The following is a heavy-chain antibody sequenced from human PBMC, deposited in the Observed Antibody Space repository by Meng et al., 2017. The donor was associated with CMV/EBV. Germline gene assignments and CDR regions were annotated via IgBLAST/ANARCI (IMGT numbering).Heavy chain of an antibody. CDR1: GFTFSSYG. V-gene: IGHV3-33*06. D-gene: IGHD3-16*02. Sequence: GGSLRLSCAASGFTFSSYGMHWVRQAPGKGLEWVAVIWYDGSNKYYADSVKGRFTISRDNSKNTLYLQMNSLRAEDTAVYYCAKDYESFHKSIMITFGGVIDVWGQGTLVTVSS. J-gene: IGHJ4*02. CDR3: AKDYESFHKSIMITFGGVIDV. CDR2: IWYDGSNK.